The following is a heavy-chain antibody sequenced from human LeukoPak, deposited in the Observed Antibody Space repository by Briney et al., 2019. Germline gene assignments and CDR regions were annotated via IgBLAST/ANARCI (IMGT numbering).Heavy chain of an antibody. D-gene: IGHD6-19*01. J-gene: IGHJ4*02. Sequence: GASVKVSCKASGGTFSSYAISWVRQAPGQGLGWMGRIIPILGIANYAQKFQGRITITADKSTSTAYMELSSLRSEDTAVYYCARERAIAVAGLFDYWGQGTLVTVSS. V-gene: IGHV1-69*04. CDR3: ARERAIAVAGLFDY. CDR1: GGTFSSYA. CDR2: IIPILGIA.